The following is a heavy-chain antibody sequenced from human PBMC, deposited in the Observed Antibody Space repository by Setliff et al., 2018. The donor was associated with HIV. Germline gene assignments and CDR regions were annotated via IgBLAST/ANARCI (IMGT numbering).Heavy chain of an antibody. D-gene: IGHD3-16*02. CDR2: IFRGVTT. V-gene: IGHV4-38-2*01. CDR3: ARATFGGVIGYFDY. J-gene: IGHJ4*02. CDR1: GYPIIEAYY. Sequence: SETLSLTCAVSGYPIIEAYYWLWIRQSPTKGLEYIGIIFRGVTTYYNPSLRSRVALSMDTSKNQFSLRLSSVTVADTAVYYCARATFGGVIGYFDYWGQGTLVTVSS.